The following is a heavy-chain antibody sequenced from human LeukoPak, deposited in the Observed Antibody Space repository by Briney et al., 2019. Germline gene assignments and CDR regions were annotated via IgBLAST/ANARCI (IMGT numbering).Heavy chain of an antibody. CDR3: ARRVNNWNGAQYYFDY. Sequence: GESLQISCKGSGYSFTSYWIGWVRQMPGKGLEWMGIIYPGDSDTRYSPSFQGQVTISADKSISTAHLQWSSLKASDTAMYYCARRVNNWNGAQYYFDYWGQGTLVTVSS. V-gene: IGHV5-51*01. J-gene: IGHJ4*02. CDR2: IYPGDSDT. CDR1: GYSFTSYW. D-gene: IGHD1-1*01.